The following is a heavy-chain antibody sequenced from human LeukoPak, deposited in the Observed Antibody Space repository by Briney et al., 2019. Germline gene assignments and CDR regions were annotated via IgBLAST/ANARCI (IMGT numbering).Heavy chain of an antibody. D-gene: IGHD6-13*01. V-gene: IGHV1-69*04. CDR3: AIAAAGTDY. CDR1: GGTFSSYA. J-gene: IGHJ4*02. Sequence: ASVKVSCKASGGTFSSYAISWVRQAPGQGLGWMGRIIPIFGIANYAQKFQGRVTITADKSTSTAYMELSSLRSEDTAVYYCAIAAAGTDYWGQGTLVTVSS. CDR2: IIPIFGIA.